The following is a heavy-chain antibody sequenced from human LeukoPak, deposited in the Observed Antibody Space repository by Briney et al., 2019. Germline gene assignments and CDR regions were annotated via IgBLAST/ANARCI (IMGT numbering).Heavy chain of an antibody. CDR1: GGTFSSYA. V-gene: IGHV1-69*05. Sequence: SVKVSCKASGGTFSSYAISWVRQAPGQGLEWMGGIIPIFGTANYAQKFQGRVTITTDESTSTAYMELSSLRSEDTAVYYCARSGGTNAPFDPWGQGTLVTISS. D-gene: IGHD2-8*01. CDR3: ARSGGTNAPFDP. CDR2: IIPIFGTA. J-gene: IGHJ5*02.